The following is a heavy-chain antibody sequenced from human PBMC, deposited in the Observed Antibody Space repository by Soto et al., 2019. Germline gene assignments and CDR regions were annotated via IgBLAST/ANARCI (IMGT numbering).Heavy chain of an antibody. CDR1: GGSFSGYY. J-gene: IGHJ4*02. Sequence: QVQLQQWGAGLLKPSETLSLTCAVYGGSFSGYYWSWIRQPPGKGLGWIGEINHSGSTNYNPSLKSRVTISVDTSKNQFSLKLSSVTAADTAVYYCARDPSYRRSGGDYWGQGTLVTVSS. D-gene: IGHD1-26*01. V-gene: IGHV4-34*01. CDR2: INHSGST. CDR3: ARDPSYRRSGGDY.